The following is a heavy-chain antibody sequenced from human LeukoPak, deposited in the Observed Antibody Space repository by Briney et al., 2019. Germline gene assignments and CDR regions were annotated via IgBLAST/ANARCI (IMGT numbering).Heavy chain of an antibody. CDR2: MNPNSGNT. Sequence: ASVKVSCKASVYTFTSYDINWVRQATGQGLEWMGWMNPNSGNTGYAQKFQGRVTMTRNTSISTAYMELSSLRSEDTAVYYCASPIGSATKVEYYYGMDVWGQGTTVTVSS. CDR3: ASPIGSATKVEYYYGMDV. CDR1: VYTFTSYD. V-gene: IGHV1-8*01. D-gene: IGHD5-24*01. J-gene: IGHJ6*02.